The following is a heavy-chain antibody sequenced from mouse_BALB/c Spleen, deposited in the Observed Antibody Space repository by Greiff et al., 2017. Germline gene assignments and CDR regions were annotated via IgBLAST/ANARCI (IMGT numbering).Heavy chain of an antibody. CDR1: GFTFSSFG. J-gene: IGHJ4*01. D-gene: IGHD1-2*01. CDR2: ISSGSSTI. CDR3: ARDLLRLRPPDAMDY. V-gene: IGHV5-17*02. Sequence: EVKLVESGGGLVQPGGSRKLSCAASGFTFSSFGMHWVRQAPEKGLEWVAYISSGSSTIYYADTVKGRFTISRDNPKNTLFLQMTSLRSEDTAMYYCARDLLRLRPPDAMDYWGQGTSVTVSS.